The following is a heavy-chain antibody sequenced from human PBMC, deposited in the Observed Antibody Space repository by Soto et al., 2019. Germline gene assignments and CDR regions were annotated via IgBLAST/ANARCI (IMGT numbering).Heavy chain of an antibody. CDR3: ASQYYYDSSGYHFDY. D-gene: IGHD3-22*01. CDR1: GYSFTSYW. Sequence: GESLKISCKGSGYSFTSYWIGWVRQMPGKGLEWMGIIYPGDSDTRYSPSFQGQVTISAAKSISTAFLWWSSLKASDPAMYSCASQYYYDSSGYHFDYWGQGTLVTVSS. CDR2: IYPGDSDT. J-gene: IGHJ4*02. V-gene: IGHV5-51*01.